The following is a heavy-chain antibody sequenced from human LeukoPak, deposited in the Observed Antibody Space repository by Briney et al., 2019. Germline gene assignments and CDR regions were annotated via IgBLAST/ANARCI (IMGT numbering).Heavy chain of an antibody. CDR3: AKDLRGTYAFDI. Sequence: GGSLRLSCAASEFSVGSNYMTWVRQAPGKGLEWVSLIYSGGSTYYADSVKGRFTISRDNSKNTLYLQMNSLRAEDTAVYYCAKDLRGTYAFDIWGQGTMVTVSS. J-gene: IGHJ3*02. CDR1: EFSVGSNY. CDR2: IYSGGST. D-gene: IGHD1-26*01. V-gene: IGHV3-53*01.